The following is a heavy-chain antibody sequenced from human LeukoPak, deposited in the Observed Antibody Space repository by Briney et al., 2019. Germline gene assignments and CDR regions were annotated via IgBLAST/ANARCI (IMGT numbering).Heavy chain of an antibody. CDR2: IRSSGSHT. Sequence: GGSLSLSCATSGFTISTYSMSWVRQAPGKGLEWVACIRSSGSHTYYADSVKGRFIISRDNAKNSMSLHINSLRVEDTAMYFCARGDADCYDSSCSDDFYIWGQGSRVTVSS. CDR1: GFTISTYS. V-gene: IGHV3-21*06. D-gene: IGHD3-22*01. J-gene: IGHJ3*02. CDR3: ARGDADCYDSSCSDDFYI.